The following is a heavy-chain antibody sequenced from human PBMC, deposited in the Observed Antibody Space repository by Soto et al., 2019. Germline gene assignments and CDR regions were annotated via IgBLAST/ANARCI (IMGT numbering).Heavy chain of an antibody. Sequence: GASVKVSCKASGYAFTSYYMHWVRQAPGQGLEWMGIINPSGGSTSYAQKFQGRVTMTRDTSTSTVYMELRSLRSEDTAVYYCARGPYCSGGSCSNWFDPWGQGTLVTVSS. CDR1: GYAFTSYY. V-gene: IGHV1-46*01. CDR2: INPSGGST. D-gene: IGHD2-15*01. CDR3: ARGPYCSGGSCSNWFDP. J-gene: IGHJ5*02.